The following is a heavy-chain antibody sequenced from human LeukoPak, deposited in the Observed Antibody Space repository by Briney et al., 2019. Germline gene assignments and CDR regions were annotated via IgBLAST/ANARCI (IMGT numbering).Heavy chain of an antibody. CDR1: GFTFSSYE. D-gene: IGHD2/OR15-2a*01. V-gene: IGHV3-48*03. Sequence: PGGSLRLSCAASGFTFSSYEMNWVRQAPGKGLEWGSYICSSGSTIYYADSVKGRFTISRDNAKNSLYLQMNSLRAEDTAVYYCAASIPFSNNYYYYYYMDVWGKGTTVTVSS. J-gene: IGHJ6*03. CDR2: ICSSGSTI. CDR3: AASIPFSNNYYYYYYMDV.